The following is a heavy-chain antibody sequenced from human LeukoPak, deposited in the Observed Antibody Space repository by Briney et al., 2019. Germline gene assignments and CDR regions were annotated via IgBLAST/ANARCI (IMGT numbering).Heavy chain of an antibody. CDR1: GYTFTSYG. V-gene: IGHV1-18*01. CDR2: SSAYNGNT. D-gene: IGHD4-23*01. Sequence: ASVKVSCKASGYTFTSYGIVWVRQAPGEGLEWMGWSSAYNGNTNSAQKFQGRVTITTDTSTSRAYMELRSLRSDATAVYYCARFRGGGNIIDSWGQGTLVTVSS. J-gene: IGHJ4*02. CDR3: ARFRGGGNIIDS.